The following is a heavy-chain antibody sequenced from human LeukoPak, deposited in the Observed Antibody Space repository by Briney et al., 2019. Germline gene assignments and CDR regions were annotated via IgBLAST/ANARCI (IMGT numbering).Heavy chain of an antibody. J-gene: IGHJ5*02. CDR3: ARVYQMVAGTGWFDP. D-gene: IGHD1-7*01. CDR2: ISYSGSNI. V-gene: IGHV3-11*04. CDR1: GFTFSDYY. Sequence: GGSLRLSCAASGFTFSDYYMTWIRQAPGKGLEWVSVISYSGSNIHFPDSVKGRFTISRDNAKNSLYLQMNSLRAEDTAVYYCARVYQMVAGTGWFDPWGQGTLVTVSS.